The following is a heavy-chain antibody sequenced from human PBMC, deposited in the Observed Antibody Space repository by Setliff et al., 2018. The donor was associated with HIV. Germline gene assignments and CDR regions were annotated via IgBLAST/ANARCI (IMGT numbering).Heavy chain of an antibody. V-gene: IGHV5-51*01. CDR1: GYSFTNYW. CDR3: ARHGQYGSGSYYNRPFDF. D-gene: IGHD3-10*01. Sequence: PGESLKISCKGSGYSFTNYWIAWLRQMPGKGLEWMGIIYPGDSDTRYSPSFQGQVTISADKSISTAYLQWSSLEASDTAMYYCARHGQYGSGSYYNRPFDFWGQGTLVTVSS. J-gene: IGHJ4*02. CDR2: IYPGDSDT.